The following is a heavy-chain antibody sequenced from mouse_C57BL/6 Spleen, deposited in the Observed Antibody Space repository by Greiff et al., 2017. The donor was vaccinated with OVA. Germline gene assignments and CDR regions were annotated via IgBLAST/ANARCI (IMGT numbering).Heavy chain of an antibody. D-gene: IGHD1-1*01. J-gene: IGHJ3*01. Sequence: QVQLKQPGAELVKPGASVKLSCKASGYTFTSYWMQWVKQRPGQGLEWIGEIDPSDSYTNYNQKFKGKATLTVDTSSSTAYMQLSSLTSEDSAVYYCARYYGSSYEWFAYWGQGTLVTVSA. CDR2: IDPSDSYT. CDR1: GYTFTSYW. V-gene: IGHV1-50*01. CDR3: ARYYGSSYEWFAY.